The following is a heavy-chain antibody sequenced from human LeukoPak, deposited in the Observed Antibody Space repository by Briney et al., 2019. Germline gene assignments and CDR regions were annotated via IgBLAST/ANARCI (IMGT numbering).Heavy chain of an antibody. CDR2: ISSSDSTI. Sequence: PGGSLRLSCAASGFTFSSYEMNWVRQAPGKGLEWVSYISSSDSTIYYADSVKGRFTISRDNAKNSLYLQMNSLRAEDTAVYYCAKTKTYYYGSGSYFPVDYWGQGTLVTVSS. J-gene: IGHJ4*02. CDR3: AKTKTYYYGSGSYFPVDY. D-gene: IGHD3-10*01. V-gene: IGHV3-48*03. CDR1: GFTFSSYE.